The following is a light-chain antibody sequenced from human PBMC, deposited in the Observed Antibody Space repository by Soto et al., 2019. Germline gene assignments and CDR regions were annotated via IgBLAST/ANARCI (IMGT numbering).Light chain of an antibody. V-gene: IGLV3-21*04. Sequence: SSELTQPPSVSVAPGKTARITCGGNNIGSKSVHWYQQKPGQAPVLVIYYDSDRPSGIPERFSGSNSGNTATLTISRVEAGDEADYYCQLWDSSSDHHVVFGGGTKLTVL. J-gene: IGLJ2*01. CDR3: QLWDSSSDHHVV. CDR2: YDS. CDR1: NIGSKS.